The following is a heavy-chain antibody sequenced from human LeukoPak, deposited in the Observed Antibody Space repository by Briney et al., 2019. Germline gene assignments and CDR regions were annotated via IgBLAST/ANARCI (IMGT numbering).Heavy chain of an antibody. V-gene: IGHV3-21*01. CDR2: ISSSSSYI. CDR1: GFTFSSYS. J-gene: IGHJ4*02. Sequence: GGSLRLSCAASGFTFSSYSMNWVRQAPGKGLEWVSSISSSSSYIYYADSVKGRFTISRDSAKNSLYLQMNSLRAEDTAVYYCARGTYSSSLESYYFDYWGQGTLVTVSS. CDR3: ARGTYSSSLESYYFDY. D-gene: IGHD6-6*01.